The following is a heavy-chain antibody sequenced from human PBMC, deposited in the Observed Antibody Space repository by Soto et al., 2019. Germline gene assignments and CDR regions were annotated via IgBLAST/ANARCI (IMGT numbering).Heavy chain of an antibody. V-gene: IGHV5-10-1*01. J-gene: IGHJ4*02. CDR3: ARQESITPDY. Sequence: GESLKISCKGSGYSFTSYWISWVRQMPGKGLEWMGRIDPSDSYTNYSPSFQGHVTIPADKSISTAYLQWSSLKASDTAMYYCARQESITPDYWGQGTLVTVSS. D-gene: IGHD3-10*01. CDR2: IDPSDSYT. CDR1: GYSFTSYW.